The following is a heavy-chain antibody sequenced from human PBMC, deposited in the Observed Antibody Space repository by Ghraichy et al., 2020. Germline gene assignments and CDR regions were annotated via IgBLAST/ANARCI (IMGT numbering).Heavy chain of an antibody. CDR3: AKDCSSTSCYMPFDP. Sequence: SCAASGFTFSSYAMSWVRQAPGKGLEWVSAISGSGGSTYYADSVKGRFTISRDNSKNTLYLQMNSLRAEDTAVYYCAKDCSSTSCYMPFDPWGQGTLVTVSS. CDR2: ISGSGGST. V-gene: IGHV3-23*01. CDR1: GFTFSSYA. J-gene: IGHJ5*02. D-gene: IGHD2-2*02.